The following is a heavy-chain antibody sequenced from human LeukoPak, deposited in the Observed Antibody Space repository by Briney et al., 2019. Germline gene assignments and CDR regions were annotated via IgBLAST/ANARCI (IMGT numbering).Heavy chain of an antibody. CDR2: IYTSGST. CDR1: GGSISSYY. D-gene: IGHD2-2*01. Sequence: KTSETLSLTCTVSGGSISSYYWSWIRQPAGKGLEWIGRIYTSGSTNYNPSLKSRVTMSVDTSKNQFSLKLSSVTAADTAVYYCAREGSIVVVPAAPQEAFDIWGQGTMVTVSS. J-gene: IGHJ3*02. CDR3: AREGSIVVVPAAPQEAFDI. V-gene: IGHV4-4*07.